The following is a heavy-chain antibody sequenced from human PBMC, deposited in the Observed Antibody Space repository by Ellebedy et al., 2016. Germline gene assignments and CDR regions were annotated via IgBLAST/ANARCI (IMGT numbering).Heavy chain of an antibody. CDR2: INSGGAT. D-gene: IGHD1-1*01. V-gene: IGHV3-53*01. Sequence: GGSLRLXCAASGFTFSSYAMSWVRQAPGKGLECVSVINSGGATYYADSVEGRFTISRDNSKKTLYLQMSGLGADDTAVYYCVTRHNVAFDIWGQGTMVTVSS. CDR3: VTRHNVAFDI. CDR1: GFTFSSYA. J-gene: IGHJ3*02.